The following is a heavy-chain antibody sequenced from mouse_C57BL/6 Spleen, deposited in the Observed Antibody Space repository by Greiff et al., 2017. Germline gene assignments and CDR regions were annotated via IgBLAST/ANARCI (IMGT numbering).Heavy chain of an antibody. D-gene: IGHD1-1*01. Sequence: DVQLVESEGGLVQPGSSMKLSCTASGFTFSDYYMAWVRQVPEKGLEWVANINYDGSSTYYLDSLKSRFIISRDNAKNILYLQMISLKSEDTAAYYCARAADYYGSSFDVWGTGTTVTVSS. CDR2: INYDGSST. CDR3: ARAADYYGSSFDV. CDR1: GFTFSDYY. V-gene: IGHV5-16*01. J-gene: IGHJ1*03.